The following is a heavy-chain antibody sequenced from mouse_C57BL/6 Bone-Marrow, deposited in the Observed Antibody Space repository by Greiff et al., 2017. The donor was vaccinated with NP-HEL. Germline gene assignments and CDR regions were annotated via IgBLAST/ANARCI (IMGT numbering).Heavy chain of an antibody. CDR1: GFTFSSYA. CDR2: ISSGGDYI. CDR3: TREGVYDGYFLHYFDY. D-gene: IGHD2-3*01. Sequence: EVQLVESGEGLVKPGGSLKLSCAASGFTFSSYAMSWVRQTPEKRLEWVAYISSGGDYIYYADTVKGRFTISRDNARNTLYLQMSSLKSEDTAMYYCTREGVYDGYFLHYFDYWGQGTTLTVSS. J-gene: IGHJ2*01. V-gene: IGHV5-9-1*02.